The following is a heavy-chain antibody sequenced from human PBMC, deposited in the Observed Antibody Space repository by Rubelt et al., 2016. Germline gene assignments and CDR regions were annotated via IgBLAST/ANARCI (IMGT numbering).Heavy chain of an antibody. CDR2: IRYDGSNK. J-gene: IGHJ4*02. V-gene: IGHV3-30*02. CDR3: AREITPADLD. CDR1: GFTFSSYG. D-gene: IGHD2-2*01. Sequence: QVQLVESGGGVVQPGGSLRLSCAASGFTFSSYGMHWVRQAPGEGLEWVAFIRYDGSNKYYADSVKGRFTISRDNSKNTLYLQMNSLRAEDTAVYYCAREITPADLDWGQGTLVTVSS.